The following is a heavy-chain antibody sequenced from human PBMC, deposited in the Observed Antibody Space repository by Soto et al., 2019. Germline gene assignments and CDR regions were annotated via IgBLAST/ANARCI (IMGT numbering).Heavy chain of an antibody. D-gene: IGHD3-10*01. Sequence: EVQLLESGGGSVQPGGSLRLSCAASGFTFSSYGMTFISYAMSWVRQAPGKGLEWVSTISGSGASTYYADSVKGRFTISRDNSKNTLFLQMNSLRAGDTALYYCAKFREYYQDSGSRTYYFYGMDVWGQGTTVTVSS. J-gene: IGHJ6*02. V-gene: IGHV3-23*01. CDR2: ISGSGAST. CDR3: AKFREYYQDSGSRTYYFYGMDV. CDR1: GFTFSSYGMTFISYA.